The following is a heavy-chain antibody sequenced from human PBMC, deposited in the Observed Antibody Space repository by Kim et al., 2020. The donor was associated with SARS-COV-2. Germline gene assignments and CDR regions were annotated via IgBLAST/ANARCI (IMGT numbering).Heavy chain of an antibody. CDR3: AKDSNDYGAGSSIDF. Sequence: ADSVKGRLNISRDNCGNTLFLQMTSLRVDDTAVYYCAKDSNDYGAGSSIDFWGQGTLVTVSS. J-gene: IGHJ4*02. V-gene: IGHV3-33*06. D-gene: IGHD3-10*01.